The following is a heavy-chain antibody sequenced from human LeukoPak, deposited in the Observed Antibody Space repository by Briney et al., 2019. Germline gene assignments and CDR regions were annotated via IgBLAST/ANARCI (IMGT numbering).Heavy chain of an antibody. V-gene: IGHV3-23*01. Sequence: GGSMRLSCAASGFTFNSFGMNWVRQAPGKGLEWVSSISGSDGSSHYADFVKGRFTISRDNSKNTLHLQMNSLRAEDTAVYYCAKSLGVGGYTRYKGFDQWGQGALVTVSS. CDR1: GFTFNSFG. CDR2: ISGSDGSS. D-gene: IGHD3-16*02. CDR3: AKSLGVGGYTRYKGFDQ. J-gene: IGHJ4*02.